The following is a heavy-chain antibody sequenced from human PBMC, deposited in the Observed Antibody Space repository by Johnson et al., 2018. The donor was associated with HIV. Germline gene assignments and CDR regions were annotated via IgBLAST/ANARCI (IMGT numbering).Heavy chain of an antibody. Sequence: VQLVESGGGLVQPGRSLRLSCAASGFTFDDYAMHWVRQAPGKGLEWVSVIYSGGTTYYADSVTGRFIISRDSSKNTLYLQMDRLRAEDTAQYYCARDQTYSFDIWGQGTMVTVSS. CDR1: GFTFDDYA. D-gene: IGHD3-10*01. J-gene: IGHJ3*02. V-gene: IGHV3-66*01. CDR2: IYSGGTT. CDR3: ARDQTYSFDI.